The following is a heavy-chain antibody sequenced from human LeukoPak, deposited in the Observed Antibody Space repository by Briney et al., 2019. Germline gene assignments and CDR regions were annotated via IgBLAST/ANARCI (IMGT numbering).Heavy chain of an antibody. CDR3: ARQIRGYSYGYYFDY. CDR1: GYSFTSYW. V-gene: IGHV5-51*01. Sequence: GESLKISCKGSGYSFTSYWIGWVRQMPGKGLGWMGIIYPGDSDTRYSPSFQGQVTISADKSISTAYLQWSSLKASDTAMYYCARQIRGYSYGYYFDYWGQGTLVTVSS. CDR2: IYPGDSDT. D-gene: IGHD5-18*01. J-gene: IGHJ4*02.